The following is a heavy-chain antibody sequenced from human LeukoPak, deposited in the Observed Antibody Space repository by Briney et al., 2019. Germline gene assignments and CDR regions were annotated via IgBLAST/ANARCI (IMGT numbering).Heavy chain of an antibody. CDR3: ARDYGSGWRDY. Sequence: ASVKVSCKASGYTFTSYYMHWVRQAPGQGLEWMGTINPSGGSTSYAQKFQGRVTMTRDMSTSTVYMELSSLRSEDTAVYYCARDYGSGWRDYWGQGTLVTVSS. CDR2: INPSGGST. J-gene: IGHJ4*02. D-gene: IGHD6-19*01. V-gene: IGHV1-46*01. CDR1: GYTFTSYY.